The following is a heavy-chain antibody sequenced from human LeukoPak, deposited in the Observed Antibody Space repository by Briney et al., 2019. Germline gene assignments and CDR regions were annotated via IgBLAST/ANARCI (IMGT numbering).Heavy chain of an antibody. CDR1: GFTFSSYG. Sequence: GRSLRLSCAASGFTFSSYGMNWVRQAPGKGLEWVSSISSSSSYIYYADSVKGRFTISRDNAKNSLYLQMNSLRAEDTAVYYCARDAAAAGTDYFDYWGQGTLVTVSS. J-gene: IGHJ4*02. CDR3: ARDAAAAGTDYFDY. D-gene: IGHD6-13*01. CDR2: ISSSSSYI. V-gene: IGHV3-21*01.